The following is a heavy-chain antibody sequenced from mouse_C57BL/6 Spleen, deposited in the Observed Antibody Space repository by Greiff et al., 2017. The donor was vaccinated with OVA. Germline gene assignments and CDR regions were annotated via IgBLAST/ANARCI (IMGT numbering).Heavy chain of an antibody. D-gene: IGHD1-1*01. CDR1: GYTFTSYW. Sequence: VQLKQPGAELVMPGASVKLSCKASGYTFTSYWMHWVKQRPGQGLEWIGEIDPSDSYTNYNQKFKGKSTLTVDKSSSTAYMQLSSLTSEDSAVYYCGPRYYGSLGAMDYWGQGTSVTVSA. CDR3: GPRYYGSLGAMDY. J-gene: IGHJ4*01. V-gene: IGHV1-69*01. CDR2: IDPSDSYT.